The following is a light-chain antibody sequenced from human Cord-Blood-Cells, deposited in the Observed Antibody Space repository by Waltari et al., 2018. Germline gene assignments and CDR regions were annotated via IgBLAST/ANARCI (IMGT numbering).Light chain of an antibody. CDR2: EVS. J-gene: IGKJ3*01. V-gene: IGKV2-29*02. CDR1: QSLLHSDGKTY. CDR3: MQGIHLPVT. Sequence: DIVMTQTPLSLSVTPGQPASISCKSSQSLLHSDGKTYLYWYLQKPGQSPQLLIYEVSGRFSGVPDRFSGSGSGTDFTLKISRVEAEDVGVYYCMQGIHLPVTFGPGSKVDIK.